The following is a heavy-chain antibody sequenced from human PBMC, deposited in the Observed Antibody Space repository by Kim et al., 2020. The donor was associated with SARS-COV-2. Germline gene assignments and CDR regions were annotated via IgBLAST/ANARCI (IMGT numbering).Heavy chain of an antibody. D-gene: IGHD2-15*01. J-gene: IGHJ4*02. V-gene: IGHV3-30*18. CDR3: AKGGYCSGGSCYSELIPDY. Sequence: GGSLRLSCAASGFTFSSYGMHWVRQAPGKGLEWVAVISYDGSNKYYADSVKGRFTISRDNSKNTLYLQMNSLRAEDTAVYYCAKGGYCSGGSCYSELIPDYWGQGTLGTVSS. CDR1: GFTFSSYG. CDR2: ISYDGSNK.